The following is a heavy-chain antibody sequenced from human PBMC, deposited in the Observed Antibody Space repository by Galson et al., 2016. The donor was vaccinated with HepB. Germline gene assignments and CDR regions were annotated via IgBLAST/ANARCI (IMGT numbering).Heavy chain of an antibody. CDR1: GFSFSDYH. CDR2: IRPDGSQE. CDR3: ARGLDATLGGGWHYGMDV. V-gene: IGHV3-7*01. D-gene: IGHD5-18*01. Sequence: SLRLSCAASGFSFSDYHMSWLRQAPGKGLEWVANIRPDGSQEHYVDSVTGRFTISRDNAKKSLFLQMNILRAEDTAVYYCARGLDATLGGGWHYGMDVWGQGTTVTVSS. J-gene: IGHJ6*02.